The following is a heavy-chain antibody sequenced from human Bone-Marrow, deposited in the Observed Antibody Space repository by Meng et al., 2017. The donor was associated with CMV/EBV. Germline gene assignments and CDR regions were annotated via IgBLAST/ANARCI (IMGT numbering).Heavy chain of an antibody. CDR2: IKQDGSEK. D-gene: IGHD4-17*01. Sequence: GESLKISCVASGFTFSSYWMNWVRQAPGKGLDWLANIKQDGSEKYYLDSVKGRFTISRDNAKNSLYLQMNSHRAEDRAVYYCATAPYGDSPLVDWGQGTLVTVSS. J-gene: IGHJ4*02. CDR1: GFTFSSYW. CDR3: ATAPYGDSPLVD. V-gene: IGHV3-7*01.